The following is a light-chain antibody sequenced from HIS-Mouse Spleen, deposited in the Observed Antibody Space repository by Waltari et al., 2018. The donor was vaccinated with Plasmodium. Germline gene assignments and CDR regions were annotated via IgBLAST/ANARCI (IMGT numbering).Light chain of an antibody. CDR1: SGHSSYI. V-gene: IGLV4-60*03. CDR2: LEGSGSY. Sequence: QPVLTQSSSASASLGSSVKLTCTLSSGHSSYIIAWHQQQPGKAPRYLMKLEGSGSYNKGSGVPDRFSGSSSGADRYLTISNLQAEDEADYYCCSYAGSYTLVFGGGTKLTVL. J-gene: IGLJ2*01. CDR3: CSYAGSYTLV.